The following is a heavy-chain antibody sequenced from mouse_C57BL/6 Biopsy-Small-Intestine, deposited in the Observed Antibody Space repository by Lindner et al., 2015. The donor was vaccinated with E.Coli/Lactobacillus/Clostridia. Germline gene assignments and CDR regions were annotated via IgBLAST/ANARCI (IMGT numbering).Heavy chain of an antibody. D-gene: IGHD2-4*01. V-gene: IGHV1-80*01. CDR3: TRGGVRLRRPMDY. J-gene: IGHJ4*01. CDR1: GYAFSSYW. Sequence: VQLQESGAELVKPGASVKISCKASGYAFSSYWMNWVKQRPGKGLEWIGQIYPGDGDINYNGKFKGKATLTADKSSSTAYMQLSSLTSEDSAVYFCTRGGVRLRRPMDYWGQGTSVTVSS. CDR2: IYPGDGDI.